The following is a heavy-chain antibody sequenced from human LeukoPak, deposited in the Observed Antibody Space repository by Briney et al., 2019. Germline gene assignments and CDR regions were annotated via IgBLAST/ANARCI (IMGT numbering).Heavy chain of an antibody. J-gene: IGHJ4*02. Sequence: GGSLRLSCAASGFIFSNYAMSWVRQAPGKGRQWVSAFSGSGGSTYYADSVKGRFTISRDNSRNTLYLQMNSLRAEDTAVYYCARSGLSRFGFWGQGTLVTVSS. D-gene: IGHD2/OR15-2a*01. CDR2: FSGSGGST. CDR3: ARSGLSRFGF. V-gene: IGHV3-23*01. CDR1: GFIFSNYA.